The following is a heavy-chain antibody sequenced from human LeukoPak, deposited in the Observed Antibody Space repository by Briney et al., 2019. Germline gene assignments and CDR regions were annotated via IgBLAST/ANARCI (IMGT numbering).Heavy chain of an antibody. V-gene: IGHV3-30-3*01. CDR3: AREEWAAAD. CDR2: ISYDGSNK. CDR1: GFTFSSYA. J-gene: IGHJ4*02. Sequence: PGRSLRLSCAASGFTFSSYAMHWVRQAPGKGLEWVAVISYDGSNKYYADSVKGRFTISRDNAKNSVYLQMNSLRGEDTAIYYCAREEWAAADWGQGTLVTVSS. D-gene: IGHD6-13*01.